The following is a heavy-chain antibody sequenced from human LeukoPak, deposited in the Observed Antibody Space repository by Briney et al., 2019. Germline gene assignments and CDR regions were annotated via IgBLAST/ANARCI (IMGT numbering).Heavy chain of an antibody. CDR1: GGSISSSSYY. V-gene: IGHV4-39*01. Sequence: PSETLSLTCTVSGGSISSSSYYWGWIRQPPGKGLEWIGSIYYSGSTYYNPSLKSRVTISVDTSKNQFSLKLSSVTAADTAVYYCARLFSLGNDQFGYWGQGTLVTVSS. D-gene: IGHD1-1*01. CDR2: IYYSGST. J-gene: IGHJ4*02. CDR3: ARLFSLGNDQFGY.